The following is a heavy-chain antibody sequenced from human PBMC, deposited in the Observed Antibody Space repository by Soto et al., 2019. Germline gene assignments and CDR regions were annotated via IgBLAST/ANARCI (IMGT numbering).Heavy chain of an antibody. D-gene: IGHD3-3*02. CDR2: INQSGAT. V-gene: IGHV4-34*01. J-gene: IGHJ5*02. CDR1: GGSFSGYY. CDR3: ALARSTNSRRFDP. Sequence: SETLSLTCAVYGGSFSGYYWTWIRQPPGKGLEWIGEINQSGATNYNPSLKSRVTISVDSSKNQFSLKLSSVTAADTAVYFCALARSTNSRRFDPWGQGTLVTVSS.